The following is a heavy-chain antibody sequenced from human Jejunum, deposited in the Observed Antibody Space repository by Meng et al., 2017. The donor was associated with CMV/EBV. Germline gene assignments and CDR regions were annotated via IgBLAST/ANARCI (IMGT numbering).Heavy chain of an antibody. Sequence: QGALQESGPGLVKPSETLSLTCTVSGDSITGYYYNWIRQPAGKGLEWIGRVYTSGSTNYSPSLKSRVTMSVDTSMKQLSLKLTSVTAADTAVYYCARASNSAGWYGFDYWGQGTLVTVSS. V-gene: IGHV4-4*07. CDR2: VYTSGST. D-gene: IGHD6-19*01. J-gene: IGHJ4*02. CDR3: ARASNSAGWYGFDY. CDR1: GDSITGYY.